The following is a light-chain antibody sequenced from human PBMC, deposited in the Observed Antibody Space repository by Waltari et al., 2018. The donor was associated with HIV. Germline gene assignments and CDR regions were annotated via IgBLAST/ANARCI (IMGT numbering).Light chain of an antibody. CDR2: EGS. J-gene: IGLJ1*01. V-gene: IGLV2-23*01. CDR3: CSYAGSSTYV. CDR1: SSDVGSYNL. Sequence: QSALTQPASVSGSPGQSITISCTGTSSDVGSYNLVSWYQQHPGKAPKLMIYEGSKRPSGVSNRFSGSKSGNTASLTISGLQAEDEADYYCCSYAGSSTYVFGTGTEVTVL.